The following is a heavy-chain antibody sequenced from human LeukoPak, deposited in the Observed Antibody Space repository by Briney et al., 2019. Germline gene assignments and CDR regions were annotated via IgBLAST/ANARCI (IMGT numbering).Heavy chain of an antibody. CDR2: IIPIFGTA. CDR3: ARPPNYDILTGYSPPFAY. D-gene: IGHD3-9*01. J-gene: IGHJ4*02. CDR1: GYTLTELS. V-gene: IGHV1-69*13. Sequence: SVKVSCKVSGYTLTELSMHWVRQAPGQGLEWMGGIIPIFGTANYAQKFQGRVTITADESTSTAYMELSSLRSEDTAVYYCARPPNYDILTGYSPPFAYWGQGTLVTVSS.